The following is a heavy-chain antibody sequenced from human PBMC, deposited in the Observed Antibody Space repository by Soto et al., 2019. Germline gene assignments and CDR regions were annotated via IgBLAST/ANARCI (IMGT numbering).Heavy chain of an antibody. J-gene: IGHJ6*02. CDR3: VRQVFGALHGLVYV. Sequence: QVPLQESGPGLVKPSETLSLSCTVSGGSISSYYWSWIRQPPGKGLEWIGYVHDSWGSHYNPSLKRRVAISLNTTKSQFSLKLTSVTAPDTAVYYCVRQVFGALHGLVYVWGQGTTVTVSS. D-gene: IGHD3-10*02. V-gene: IGHV4-59*08. CDR1: GGSISSYY. CDR2: VHDSWGS.